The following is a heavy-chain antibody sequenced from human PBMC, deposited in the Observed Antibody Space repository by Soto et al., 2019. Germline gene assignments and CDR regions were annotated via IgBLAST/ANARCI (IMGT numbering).Heavy chain of an antibody. Sequence: PGGSLRLSCAASGFTFSSYAMSWVRQAPGKGLEWVSAISGSGGSTYYADSVKGRFTISRDNSKNTLYLQMNSLRAEDTAVYYCAKDLRFVERYYYYGMDVWGQGTTVTVSS. CDR1: GFTFSSYA. V-gene: IGHV3-23*01. CDR2: ISGSGGST. J-gene: IGHJ6*02. D-gene: IGHD3-3*01. CDR3: AKDLRFVERYYYYGMDV.